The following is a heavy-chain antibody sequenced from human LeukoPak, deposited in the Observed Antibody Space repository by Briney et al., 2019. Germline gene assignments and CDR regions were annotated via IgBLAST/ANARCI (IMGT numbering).Heavy chain of an antibody. Sequence: SETLSLTCAVYGGSFSGYYWGWIRQPPGKGLEWIGEINHSGSTNYNPSLKSRVTISVDTSKNQFSLKLSSVTAADTAVYYCARTRYGDLIRSPETRSVSLDYWGQGTLVTVSS. CDR2: INHSGST. J-gene: IGHJ4*02. CDR1: GGSFSGYY. V-gene: IGHV4-34*01. D-gene: IGHD4-17*01. CDR3: ARTRYGDLIRSPETRSVSLDY.